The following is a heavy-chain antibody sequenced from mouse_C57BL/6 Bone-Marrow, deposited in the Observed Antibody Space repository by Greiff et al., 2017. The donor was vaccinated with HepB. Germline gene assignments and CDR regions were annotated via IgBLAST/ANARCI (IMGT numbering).Heavy chain of an antibody. D-gene: IGHD1-1*01. CDR1: GFTFSSYA. CDR2: ISSGGDYI. CDR3: TRENYGSSYVADYAMDY. J-gene: IGHJ4*01. Sequence: EVKLMESGEGLVKPGGSLKLSCAASGFTFSSYAMSWVRQTPEKRLEWVAYISSGGDYIYYADTVKGRFTISRDNARNTLYLQMSSLKSEDTAMYYCTRENYGSSYVADYAMDYWGQGTSVTVSS. V-gene: IGHV5-9-1*02.